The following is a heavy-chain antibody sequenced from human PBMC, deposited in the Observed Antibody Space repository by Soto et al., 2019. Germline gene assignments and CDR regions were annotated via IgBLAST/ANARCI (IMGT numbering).Heavy chain of an antibody. V-gene: IGHV3-23*01. CDR2: ISGSGGST. Sequence: EVQLLESGGGLVQPGGSLRLSCAASGFTFSSYVMSWVRQAPGKGLEWVSAISGSGGSTYYADSVKGRFTIFRDNSKNPLDLQMNSLRAEDTAVYYCAKDYYGSGSYPLFHYWGQGTLVTVSS. D-gene: IGHD3-10*01. J-gene: IGHJ4*02. CDR1: GFTFSSYV. CDR3: AKDYYGSGSYPLFHY.